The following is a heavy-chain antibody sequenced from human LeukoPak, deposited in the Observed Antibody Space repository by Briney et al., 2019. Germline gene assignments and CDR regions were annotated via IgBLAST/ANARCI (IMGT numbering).Heavy chain of an antibody. Sequence: PGGSLRLSCAASGFTFDDYAMHWVRQAPGKGLEWVSLISWDGGSSYYADSVKGRFTISRDNSKNSLYLQMNSLRTEDTALYYCAKERYYYDSSGYSPIGDWGQGTLVTVSS. CDR3: AKERYYYDSSGYSPIGD. J-gene: IGHJ4*02. D-gene: IGHD3-22*01. CDR1: GFTFDDYA. CDR2: ISWDGGSS. V-gene: IGHV3-43D*03.